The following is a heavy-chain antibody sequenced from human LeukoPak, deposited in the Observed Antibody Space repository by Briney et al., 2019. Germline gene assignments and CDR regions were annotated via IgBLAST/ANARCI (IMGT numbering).Heavy chain of an antibody. D-gene: IGHD2-15*01. CDR3: AKDFSWSFEY. CDR2: IRNDGSDK. V-gene: IGHV3-30*02. J-gene: IGHJ4*02. Sequence: GGSLRLSCAASGFTFSRNGMHWVRQAPGKGLEWVAYIRNDGSDKYYADSVEGRFTISRDDSKYTSYLQMNSLRLEDTAVYYCAKDFSWSFEYWGQGTLATVSS. CDR1: GFTFSRNG.